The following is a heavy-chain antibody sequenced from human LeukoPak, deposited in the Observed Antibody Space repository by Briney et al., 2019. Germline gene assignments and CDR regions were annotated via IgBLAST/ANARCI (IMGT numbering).Heavy chain of an antibody. J-gene: IGHJ4*02. D-gene: IGHD1-1*01. V-gene: IGHV3-23*01. Sequence: GGSLRLSCAASGFTFTSIAMTWVRQAPGKGLEWVSTIRGTGDSTLYADSVKGRFIISRDKSKYMLYLQMNGLRAEDTAIYYCAKGQELDDGVFDSWGQGTLVTVSS. CDR2: IRGTGDST. CDR1: GFTFTSIA. CDR3: AKGQELDDGVFDS.